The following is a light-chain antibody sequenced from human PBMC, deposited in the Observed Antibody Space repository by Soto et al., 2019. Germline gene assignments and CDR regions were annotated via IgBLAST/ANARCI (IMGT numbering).Light chain of an antibody. J-gene: IGKJ4*01. CDR3: QQTYLSPPT. V-gene: IGKV1-39*01. CDR1: QTISRF. Sequence: DIQMTQAPSSLSASVGDKVTITCRASQTISRFVNWYQHKPGKGPNLLIHAASSLQSGVPSRFSVSGSGTDFTLTISSLQPEDFATYYCQQTYLSPPTFGGGTKVEIK. CDR2: AAS.